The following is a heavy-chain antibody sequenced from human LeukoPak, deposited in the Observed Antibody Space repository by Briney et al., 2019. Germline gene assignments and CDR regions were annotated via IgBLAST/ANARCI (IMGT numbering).Heavy chain of an antibody. V-gene: IGHV4-39*07. Sequence: SETLSLTCTVSGGSISSSSYYWGWIRQPPGKGLEWIGSIYYSGSTYYNPSLKSRVTISVDTSKNQFSLKLSSVTAADTAVYYCARVCVYCNSTSCSYYYYYYMDVWGKGTTVTVSS. CDR1: GGSISSSSYY. J-gene: IGHJ6*03. CDR3: ARVCVYCNSTSCSYYYYYYMDV. D-gene: IGHD2-2*01. CDR2: IYYSGST.